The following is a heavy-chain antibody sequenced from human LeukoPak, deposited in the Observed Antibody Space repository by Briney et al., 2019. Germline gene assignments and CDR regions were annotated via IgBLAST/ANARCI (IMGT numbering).Heavy chain of an antibody. J-gene: IGHJ4*02. D-gene: IGHD5-12*01. Sequence: AASVKVSCKASGYTFSSYVINWVRQAPGQGLEWMGGMSAYNGDTIYPQQLQGRVTMTTSTSTTTAYMEVRSMRSDDTAVYSCARGIPPGIGLRLGADFLGGFDYWGQGTLVTVSS. CDR3: ARGIPPGIGLRLGADFLGGFDY. CDR1: GYTFSSYV. V-gene: IGHV1-18*01. CDR2: MSAYNGDT.